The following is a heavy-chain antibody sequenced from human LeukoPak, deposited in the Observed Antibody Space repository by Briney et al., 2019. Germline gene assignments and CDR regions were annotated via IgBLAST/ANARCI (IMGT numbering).Heavy chain of an antibody. CDR2: ISYDGNNQ. CDR3: AKDDSGSYNWFDP. V-gene: IGHV3-30*18. Sequence: PGRSLRLSCAASRFPFSNYGMHWVRQAPGKGLEWVAVISYDGNNQYYADSVKGRFTISRDNSKSTLYLQMNSLRREDTAVYYCAKDDSGSYNWFDPWGQGTLVTVSS. D-gene: IGHD1-26*01. CDR1: RFPFSNYG. J-gene: IGHJ5*02.